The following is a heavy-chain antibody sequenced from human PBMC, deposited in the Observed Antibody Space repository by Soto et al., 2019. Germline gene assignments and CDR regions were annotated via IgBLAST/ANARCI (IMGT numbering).Heavy chain of an antibody. D-gene: IGHD3-22*01. J-gene: IGHJ5*02. V-gene: IGHV1-8*02. Sequence: QVQLVQSGAEVKKPGASVKVSCKASQHTFSNYDISWVRQATGQGLEWMGWMNPNSGNPGYALKFQGIVTMTRDASISTAYMELSSLGSDDTAVYYCVRMASSGSLNWFDPWGQGTLVTVSS. CDR3: VRMASSGSLNWFDP. CDR1: QHTFSNYD. CDR2: MNPNSGNP.